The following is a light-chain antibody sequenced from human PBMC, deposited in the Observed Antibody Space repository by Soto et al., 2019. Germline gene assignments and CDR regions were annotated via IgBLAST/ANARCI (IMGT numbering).Light chain of an antibody. V-gene: IGLV6-57*04. CDR3: QSYDSSNHEV. CDR1: SGSMASNY. Sequence: NFMLTQPHSVSESPGKTVTISCTRSSGSMASNYVQWYQQRPGSAPTTVIYEDNQRPSGVPDRFSGSIDSSSNSASLTISGRKTEDEADYYCQSYDSSNHEVFGTGTKVTVL. CDR2: EDN. J-gene: IGLJ1*01.